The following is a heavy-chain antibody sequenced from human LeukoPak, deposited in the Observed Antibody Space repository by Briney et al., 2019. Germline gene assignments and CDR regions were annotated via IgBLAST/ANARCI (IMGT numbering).Heavy chain of an antibody. CDR2: IVVGSGYT. J-gene: IGHJ4*02. CDR1: GFTFSSPT. V-gene: IGHV1-58*02. CDR3: AMVRGLTDPLDY. D-gene: IGHD3-10*01. Sequence: SVKVSCKASGFTFSSPTIQWVRQARGQRLEWIGWIVVGSGYTSYAQKFQERVSITRDMSTSTAYMELSSLRSEDTAVYYCAMVRGLTDPLDYWGQGTLVTVSS.